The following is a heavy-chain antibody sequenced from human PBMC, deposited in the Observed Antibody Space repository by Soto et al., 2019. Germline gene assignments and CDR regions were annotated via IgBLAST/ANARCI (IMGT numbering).Heavy chain of an antibody. D-gene: IGHD3-3*01. J-gene: IGHJ6*02. V-gene: IGHV1-2*04. CDR1: GYTFTGYY. Sequence: ASVKVSCKASGYTFTGYYMHWVRQAPGQGLEWMGWINPNSGGTNYAQKFQGWVTMTRDTSISTAYKELSRLRSDDTAVYYCARDLIPRYYDFWSGSPNGMDVWGQGTTVTVSS. CDR3: ARDLIPRYYDFWSGSPNGMDV. CDR2: INPNSGGT.